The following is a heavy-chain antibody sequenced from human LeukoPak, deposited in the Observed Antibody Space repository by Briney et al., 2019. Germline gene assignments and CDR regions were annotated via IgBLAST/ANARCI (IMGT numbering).Heavy chain of an antibody. CDR3: ARGLRY. CDR2: IYTSGST. CDR1: GGSISSGSYY. D-gene: IGHD4-17*01. J-gene: IGHJ4*02. Sequence: PSETLSLTCTVSGGSISSGSYYWSWIRQPAGKGLEWIGRIYTSGSTNYNPSLKSRVTISVDTSKNQFSLKLSSVTAADTAVYYCARGLRYWGQGTLVTVSS. V-gene: IGHV4-61*02.